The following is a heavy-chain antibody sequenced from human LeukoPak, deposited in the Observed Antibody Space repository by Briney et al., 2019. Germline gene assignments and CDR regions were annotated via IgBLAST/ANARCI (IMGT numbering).Heavy chain of an antibody. D-gene: IGHD3-9*01. CDR3: AISYYDILASLSAFDI. CDR1: GYTFTGYY. Sequence: ASVTVSCKASGYTFTGYYMHWVRQAPGQGLEWMGWINPNSGGTNYAQKFQGRVTMTRDTSISTAYMELSRLRSDDTAVYYCAISYYDILASLSAFDIWGQGTLVTVSS. CDR2: INPNSGGT. V-gene: IGHV1-2*02. J-gene: IGHJ4*02.